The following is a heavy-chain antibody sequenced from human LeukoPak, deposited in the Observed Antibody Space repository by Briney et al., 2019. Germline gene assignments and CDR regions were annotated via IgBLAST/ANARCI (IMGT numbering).Heavy chain of an antibody. J-gene: IGHJ4*02. V-gene: IGHV4-59*01. CDR3: ARDLDYVFDY. CDR1: GXSIRSYY. CDR2: IYYSGST. Sequence: SETLSLTCTVSGXSIRSYYGSWIRQPPGKGLEWIGYIYYSGSTNYNPSLKSRVTISVDTSKNQFSLKLSSVTAADTAVYYCARDLDYVFDYWGQGTLVTVSS. D-gene: IGHD4-17*01.